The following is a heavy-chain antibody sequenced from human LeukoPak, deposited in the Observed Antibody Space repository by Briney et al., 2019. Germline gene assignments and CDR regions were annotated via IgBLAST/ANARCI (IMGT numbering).Heavy chain of an antibody. D-gene: IGHD3-22*01. CDR3: ARDPQYYYESSGYYAEDAFDI. CDR2: INPNSGDT. J-gene: IGHJ3*02. V-gene: IGHV1-2*02. Sequence: ASVKVSCKASGYTFSGYYMHWVRQAPEQGLEWMGWINPNSGDTNYAQKFLGRVTMTRDTSISTAYMELIRLRSDDTAVYYCARDPQYYYESSGYYAEDAFDIWGQGTMVAISS. CDR1: GYTFSGYY.